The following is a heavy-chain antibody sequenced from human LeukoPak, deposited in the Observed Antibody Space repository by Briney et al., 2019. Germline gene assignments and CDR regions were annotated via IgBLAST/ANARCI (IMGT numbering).Heavy chain of an antibody. D-gene: IGHD2-15*01. CDR2: IYYSGST. Sequence: PSETLSLTCTVSGGSISSSSYYWGWIRQPPGKGLEWIGSIYYSGSTYYNPSLKSRVTISVDTSKNQFSLKLSSVTAADTAVYYCASGYCSGGSCFPFDYWGQGTLVTVSS. J-gene: IGHJ4*02. CDR1: GGSISSSSYY. V-gene: IGHV4-39*07. CDR3: ASGYCSGGSCFPFDY.